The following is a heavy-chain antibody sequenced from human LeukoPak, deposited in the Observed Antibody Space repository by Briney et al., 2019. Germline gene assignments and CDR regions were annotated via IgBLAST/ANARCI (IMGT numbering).Heavy chain of an antibody. CDR2: INPNSGGT. D-gene: IGHD5-18*01. CDR1: GYTFTGYY. CDR3: ARDWAAYSYGLDY. J-gene: IGHJ4*02. Sequence: AASVKVSCKASGYTFTGYYMHWVRQAPGQGLEWMGWINPNSGGTNYAQKFQGRVTMTRDTSISTAYMELSRLRSDDTAVYYCARDWAAYSYGLDYWGQGTLVTVSS. V-gene: IGHV1-2*02.